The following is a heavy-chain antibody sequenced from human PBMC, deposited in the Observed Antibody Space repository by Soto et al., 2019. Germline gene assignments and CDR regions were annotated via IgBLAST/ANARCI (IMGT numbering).Heavy chain of an antibody. Sequence: QVQLVQSGAEVKKPESSVKVSCKASGGTFSNFAISWVRQAPGRGLEWMGGIVPIIGTETYAQKFQGRVTITADESTSTGYMELSSLTSADTAVYYCARSLLRNFDWLFQFYYFGMEVWGHGTKVTVSS. D-gene: IGHD3-9*01. J-gene: IGHJ6*02. CDR3: ARSLLRNFDWLFQFYYFGMEV. CDR1: GGTFSNFA. V-gene: IGHV1-69*01. CDR2: IVPIIGTE.